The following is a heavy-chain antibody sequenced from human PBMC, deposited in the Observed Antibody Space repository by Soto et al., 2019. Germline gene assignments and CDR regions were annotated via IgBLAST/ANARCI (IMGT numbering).Heavy chain of an antibody. CDR1: GCSFSSSNW. V-gene: IGHV4-4*02. J-gene: IGHJ4*02. D-gene: IGHD2-2*01. Sequence: GTLSLSCAVSGCSFSSSNWWRVGREPGGKGLEWIGEIYHSGSTNYNPSLKSRVTISVDKSKNQFSLKLSSVTAADTAVYYCARGAPLRSCYYFDYWGQGTLVTVSS. CDR3: ARGAPLRSCYYFDY. CDR2: IYHSGST.